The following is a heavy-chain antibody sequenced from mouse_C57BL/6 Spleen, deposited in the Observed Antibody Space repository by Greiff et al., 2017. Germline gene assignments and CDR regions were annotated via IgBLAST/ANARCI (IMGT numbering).Heavy chain of an antibody. D-gene: IGHD1-1*01. Sequence: EVMLVASEGGLVQPGSSMKLSCTASGFTFSDYYMAWVRQVPEKGLEWVANINYDGSSTYYLDSLKSRFIISRDNAKNILYLQMSSLKSEDTATYYCARVSPTTVVDYWGQGTTLTVSS. CDR2: INYDGSST. J-gene: IGHJ2*01. V-gene: IGHV5-16*01. CDR3: ARVSPTTVVDY. CDR1: GFTFSDYY.